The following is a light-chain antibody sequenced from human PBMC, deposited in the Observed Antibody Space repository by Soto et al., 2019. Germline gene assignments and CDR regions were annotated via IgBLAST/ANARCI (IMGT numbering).Light chain of an antibody. CDR2: GAS. V-gene: IGKV3-20*01. Sequence: EIVLTQSPGTLSLSPGERATLSCRASQSVSNSYLAWYQQKPGQAPRLLIYGASSRATGIPDRFSGSGSGTDFTLTISSLQPEDFATYYCQQANSFPLFTFGPGTKVDIK. CDR1: QSVSNSY. J-gene: IGKJ3*01. CDR3: QQANSFPLFT.